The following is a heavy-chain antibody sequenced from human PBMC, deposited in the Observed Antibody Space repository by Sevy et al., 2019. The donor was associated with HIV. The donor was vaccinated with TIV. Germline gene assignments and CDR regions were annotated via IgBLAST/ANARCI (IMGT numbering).Heavy chain of an antibody. J-gene: IGHJ4*02. D-gene: IGHD5-18*01. Sequence: SETLFLTCTVSGGSVSSGSYYWSWIRQPPGKGLEWIGYIYYSGSTNYNPSLKSRVTISVDTSKNQFSLKLSSVTAADTAVYYCARVLRGYSYGHFDYWGQGTLVTVSS. V-gene: IGHV4-61*01. CDR3: ARVLRGYSYGHFDY. CDR1: GGSVSSGSYY. CDR2: IYYSGST.